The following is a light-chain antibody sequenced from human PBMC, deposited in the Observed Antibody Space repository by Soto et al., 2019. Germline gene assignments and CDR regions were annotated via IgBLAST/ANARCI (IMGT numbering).Light chain of an antibody. CDR1: SSNIGSNP. V-gene: IGLV1-44*01. Sequence: QSVLTQPPSASGTPGQRVTISCSGSSSNIGSNPVHWYQQVPGTAPKLLIHNTNQRPSGVPARFSGSKSGTSASLAISGLQSEDEADYYCAAWDDSLNGVLFGGGTKLTVL. CDR3: AAWDDSLNGVL. CDR2: NTN. J-gene: IGLJ2*01.